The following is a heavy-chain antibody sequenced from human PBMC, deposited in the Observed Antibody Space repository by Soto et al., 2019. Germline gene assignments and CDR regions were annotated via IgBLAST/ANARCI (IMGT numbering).Heavy chain of an antibody. Sequence: QVHLQESGPGLVKPSQTLSLTCTVSGGSISSAGYYWSWIRQHPGKGLEWFGYIYYSGSTYYNPSLKSRVTISVDTSKNQFSLKLTSVTAADTAVYYCARVYYSSGRSLDYWGQGTLVTVSS. CDR3: ARVYYSSGRSLDY. D-gene: IGHD3-10*01. CDR1: GGSISSAGYY. J-gene: IGHJ4*02. CDR2: IYYSGST. V-gene: IGHV4-31*03.